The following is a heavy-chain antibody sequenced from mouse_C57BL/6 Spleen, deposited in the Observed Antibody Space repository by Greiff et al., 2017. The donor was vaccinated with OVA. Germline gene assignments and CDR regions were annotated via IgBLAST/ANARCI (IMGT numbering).Heavy chain of an antibody. CDR2: ISGGGGNT. CDR1: GFTFSSYT. J-gene: IGHJ4*01. D-gene: IGHD2-5*01. Sequence: VQLKESGGGLVKPGGSLKLSCAASGFTFSSYTMSWVRQTPEKRLEWVATISGGGGNTYYPDSVKGRFTISRDNAKNTLYLQMSSLRSEDTALYYCARQDYSNYERAMDYWGQGTSVTVSS. V-gene: IGHV5-9*01. CDR3: ARQDYSNYERAMDY.